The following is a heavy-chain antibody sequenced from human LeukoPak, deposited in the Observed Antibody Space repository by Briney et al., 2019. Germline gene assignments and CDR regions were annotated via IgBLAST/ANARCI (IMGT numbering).Heavy chain of an antibody. Sequence: SQTLSLTCALSGDSVSSNSAAWSWVRQSPSRGLEWLGRTYYRSKWYYDYSVSVKSRITIIPDTSKNQFSLQLNSVTPEDTAVYYCARDPRTPAFDYWGQGTLVTVSS. V-gene: IGHV6-1*01. CDR3: ARDPRTPAFDY. J-gene: IGHJ4*02. D-gene: IGHD1-14*01. CDR2: TYYRSKWYY. CDR1: GDSVSSNSAA.